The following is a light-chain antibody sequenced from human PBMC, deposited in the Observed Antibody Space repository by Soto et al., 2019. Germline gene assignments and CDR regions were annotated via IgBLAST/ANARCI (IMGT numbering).Light chain of an antibody. V-gene: IGKV1-5*03. CDR1: QTISSW. J-gene: IGKJ1*01. CDR2: KAS. CDR3: KHDYSYSVA. Sequence: DIQMTQSPSTLSGSVGDRVTITCRASQTISSWLAWYQQKPGKAPKLLIYKASTFKSGVTSRFSGRGSGTDFTLAISRLQPDDFATYDRKHDYSYSVAFGHGTTV.